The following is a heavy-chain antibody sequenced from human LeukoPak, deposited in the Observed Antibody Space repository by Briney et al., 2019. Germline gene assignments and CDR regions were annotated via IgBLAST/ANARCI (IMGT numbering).Heavy chain of an antibody. CDR3: ATSIAAAGTRYYYYYGMDV. J-gene: IGHJ6*02. CDR2: SDPEDGET. CDR1: GYTLTELS. D-gene: IGHD6-13*01. V-gene: IGHV1-24*01. Sequence: ASVKVSCKVSGYTLTELSMHWVRQAPGKGLEWMGGSDPEDGETIYAQKFQGRVTMTEDTSTDTAYMELSSLRSEDTAVYYCATSIAAAGTRYYYYYGMDVWGQGTTVTVSS.